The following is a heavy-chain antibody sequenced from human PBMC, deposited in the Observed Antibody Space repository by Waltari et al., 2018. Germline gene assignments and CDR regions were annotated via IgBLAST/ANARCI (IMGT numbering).Heavy chain of an antibody. Sequence: QMQLQESGPGLVKPSETLSLTCTVSGGFISTATYWAWVRQPPGGGLEWIGSVYYTGTTYYHPSLKSRVTIFVDTSKNQFSLNLNSVTAADTAVYYCASPPRGSSYGSYDYWGQGTLVTVSS. J-gene: IGHJ4*02. CDR2: VYYTGTT. CDR1: GGFISTATY. D-gene: IGHD5-18*01. V-gene: IGHV4-39*01. CDR3: ASPPRGSSYGSYDY.